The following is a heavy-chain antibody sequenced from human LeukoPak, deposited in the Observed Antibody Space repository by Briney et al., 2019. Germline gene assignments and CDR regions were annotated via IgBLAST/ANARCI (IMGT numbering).Heavy chain of an antibody. CDR2: IYHSGST. CDR1: GGSISSGGYC. V-gene: IGHV4-30-2*01. Sequence: SETLSLTCTVSGGSISSGGYCWSWIRQPPGKGLEWIGYIYHSGSTYYNPSLKSRVTISIDTSKNQFSLKLSSVTAADTAMYYCARDRGEAGGQSPWGQGTLVTVSS. J-gene: IGHJ5*02. CDR3: ARDRGEAGGQSP. D-gene: IGHD6-13*01.